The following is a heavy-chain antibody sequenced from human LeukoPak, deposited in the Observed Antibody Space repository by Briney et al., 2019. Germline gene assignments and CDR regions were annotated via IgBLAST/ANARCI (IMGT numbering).Heavy chain of an antibody. Sequence: GGSLRLSCTTSGFLFSSYWMSWVRQAPGKGLEWVADIGPDGSDKQYVDSMKGRFTISRDNAQNSVYLHMNSLTAEDTAVYYCARFRRSAQSYWGQGILVTVSS. CDR2: IGPDGSDK. V-gene: IGHV3-7*01. J-gene: IGHJ4*02. D-gene: IGHD2-15*01. CDR3: ARFRRSAQSY. CDR1: GFLFSSYW.